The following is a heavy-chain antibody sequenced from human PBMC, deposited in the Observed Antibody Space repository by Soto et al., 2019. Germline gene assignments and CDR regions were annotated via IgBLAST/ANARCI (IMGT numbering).Heavy chain of an antibody. CDR2: INHSGST. J-gene: IGHJ4*02. D-gene: IGHD3-22*01. V-gene: IGHV4-34*01. Sequence: SETLSLTCAVYGGSFSGYYWSWIRQSPGKGLEWIGEINHSGSTNYNPSLKSRVTISVDTSKNQFSLKLSSVTAADTAVYYCARGKGRTRYHYDSSGYSYPRYFDYWGQGTLVTVSS. CDR1: GGSFSGYY. CDR3: ARGKGRTRYHYDSSGYSYPRYFDY.